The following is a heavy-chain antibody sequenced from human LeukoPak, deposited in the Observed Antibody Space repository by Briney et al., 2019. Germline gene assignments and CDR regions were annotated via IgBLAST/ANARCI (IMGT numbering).Heavy chain of an antibody. Sequence: SETLSLTCTVSGGSLSSSSYYWGWIRQPPGKGLEWIGSIYYSGSTYYNPSLKSRVTISVDTSKNQFSLKLSSVTAADTAVYYCARGPAGAHYYGSGSYYRYYYYYMDVWGKGTTVTISS. J-gene: IGHJ6*03. D-gene: IGHD3-10*01. CDR1: GGSLSSSSYY. CDR2: IYYSGST. CDR3: ARGPAGAHYYGSGSYYRYYYYYMDV. V-gene: IGHV4-39*07.